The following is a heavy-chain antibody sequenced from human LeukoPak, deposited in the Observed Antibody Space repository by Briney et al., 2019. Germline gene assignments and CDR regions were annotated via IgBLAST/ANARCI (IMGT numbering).Heavy chain of an antibody. CDR3: ARDRGAVALDAFDV. D-gene: IGHD6-19*01. Sequence: PGGSLRLSCAAPGFTVSNKYMNWVRQAPGKGLEWVSVIHSGGTTDYADSVKGRFTISRDDSKNTLYLQMNSLRAEDTAVYYCARDRGAVALDAFDVWGQGTMVTVSS. CDR2: IHSGGTT. J-gene: IGHJ3*01. V-gene: IGHV3-53*01. CDR1: GFTVSNKY.